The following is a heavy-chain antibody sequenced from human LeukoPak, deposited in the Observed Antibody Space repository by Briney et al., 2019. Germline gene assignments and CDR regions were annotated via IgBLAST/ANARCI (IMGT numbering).Heavy chain of an antibody. CDR3: ARGVSSSWYYFDY. D-gene: IGHD6-13*01. CDR2: INHSGST. CDR1: GGSFSGYY. J-gene: IGHJ4*02. Sequence: PSETLSLTCAVYGGSFSGYYWSWIRQPPGKELEWIGEINHSGSTNYNPSLKSRVTMSVDTSKNQFSLKLSSVTAADTAVYYCARGVSSSWYYFDYWGQGTLVTVSS. V-gene: IGHV4-34*01.